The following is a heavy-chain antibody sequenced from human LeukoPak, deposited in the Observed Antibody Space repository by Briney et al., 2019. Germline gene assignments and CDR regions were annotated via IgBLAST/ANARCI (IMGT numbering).Heavy chain of an antibody. J-gene: IGHJ4*02. V-gene: IGHV5-51*01. D-gene: IGHD6-13*01. CDR2: SYPGDSDT. CDR1: GYSFTSYW. Sequence: GESLKISCKGSGYSFTSYWIGWVRQMPGKGLEWMGISYPGDSDTKYSPSFQGQVTISADKSSSTAYLQWSSLKASDTAMYYCARRSSSWGRYDNWGQGTLVTVSS. CDR3: ARRSSSWGRYDN.